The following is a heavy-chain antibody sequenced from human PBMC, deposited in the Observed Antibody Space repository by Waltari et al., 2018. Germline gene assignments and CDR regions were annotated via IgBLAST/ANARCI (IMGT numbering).Heavy chain of an antibody. CDR3: ALGGPVAGIDY. D-gene: IGHD6-19*01. V-gene: IGHV4-34*01. CDR2: IKHRGST. J-gene: IGHJ4*02. Sequence: QVQLQQWGAGLLKPSETLSLTCAVYGGSFSGYSWSWNRQPPGKGLEGIGEIKHRGSTNYNPSLKSRVTIAVDTSKNQFSLKLSSVTAADTAVYYCALGGPVAGIDYWGQGTLVTVSS. CDR1: GGSFSGYS.